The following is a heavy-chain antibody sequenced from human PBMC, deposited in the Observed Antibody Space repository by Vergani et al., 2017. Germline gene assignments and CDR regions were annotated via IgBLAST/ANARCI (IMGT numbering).Heavy chain of an antibody. V-gene: IGHV3-23*01. Sequence: EVQLLESGGSLKQPGGSVRLSCAASGFTFSTYVMHWVRQAPGKGLEWVSSLTGGGGSTYYADSFKGRFIISRDNSRDTLYLQMNSLRPEDKATYYCVKDAEGYENFFGSWGQGTLVTVSS. CDR1: GFTFSTYV. CDR3: VKDAEGYENFFGS. J-gene: IGHJ4*02. CDR2: LTGGGGST. D-gene: IGHD5-12*01.